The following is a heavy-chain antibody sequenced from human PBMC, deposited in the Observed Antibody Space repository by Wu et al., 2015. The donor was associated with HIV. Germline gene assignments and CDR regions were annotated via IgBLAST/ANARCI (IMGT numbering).Heavy chain of an antibody. V-gene: IGHV1-69*01. J-gene: IGHJ6*02. Sequence: QLQLVQSGAEVKKPGASVKVSCKASGDNFVSYTISWVRLAPGQGLEWLGGIIPIFGTTHYAQKFQGRVTITTDESTITSYMDLSGLRFDDTAVYYCARDLARDTMIRDRPRLPMDVVGPRDHGHRLL. CDR3: ARDLARDTMIRDRPRLPMDV. CDR2: IIPIFGTT. CDR1: GDNFVSYT. D-gene: IGHD3-10*01.